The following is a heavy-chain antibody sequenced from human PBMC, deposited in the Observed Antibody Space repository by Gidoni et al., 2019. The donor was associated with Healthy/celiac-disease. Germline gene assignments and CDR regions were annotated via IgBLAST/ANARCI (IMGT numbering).Heavy chain of an antibody. D-gene: IGHD1-26*01. CDR1: GFTFSSYW. J-gene: IGHJ3*02. V-gene: IGHV3-74*01. Sequence: EVQLVESGGGLVQPGGSLRLSCAASGFTFSSYWMHWVRQAPGKGLVWVSRINSDGSSTSYADSVKGRFTISRDNAKNTLYLQMNSLRAEDTAVYYCARGWEWELPLENAFDIWGQGTMVTVSS. CDR3: ARGWEWELPLENAFDI. CDR2: INSDGSST.